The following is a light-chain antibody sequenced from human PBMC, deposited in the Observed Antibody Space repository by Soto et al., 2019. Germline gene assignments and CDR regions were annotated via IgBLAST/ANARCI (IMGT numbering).Light chain of an antibody. CDR3: QQYNAHPYT. V-gene: IGKV1-5*03. CDR2: RAS. Sequence: DFQMTQSPSTLSASVGDRVTITCRASQSIHSWLAWYQQKPGTTPKLLIYRASTLQSGVPSRFAGSGSGTEFTLTINNLQPDDYASYFCQQYNAHPYTFGQGX. CDR1: QSIHSW. J-gene: IGKJ2*01.